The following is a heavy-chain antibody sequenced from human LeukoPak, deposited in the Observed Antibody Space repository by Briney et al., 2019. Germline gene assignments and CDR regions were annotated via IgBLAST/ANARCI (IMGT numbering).Heavy chain of an antibody. J-gene: IGHJ4*02. CDR2: IKSKTDGGTT. CDR3: TTRSLVEMATLADY. D-gene: IGHD5-24*01. V-gene: IGHV3-15*01. Sequence: GGSLRLSCAASGFTFSSYAMSWVRQAPGKGLEWVGRIKSKTDGGTTDYAAPVKGRFTISRDDSKNTLYLQMNSLKTEDTAVYYCTTRSLVEMATLADYWGQGTLVTVSS. CDR1: GFTFSSYA.